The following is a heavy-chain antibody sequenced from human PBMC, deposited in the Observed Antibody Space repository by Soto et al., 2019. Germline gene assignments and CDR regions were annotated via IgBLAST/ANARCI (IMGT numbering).Heavy chain of an antibody. D-gene: IGHD3-10*01. CDR2: INPNSGGT. CDR3: ARSAYYYGSGSYESWFDP. Sequence: QVQLVQSGAEVKKPGASVKVSCKASGYTFTGYYMHWVRQAPGQGLEWMGWINPNSGGTNYAQKFQGWVTMTRDTSISTAYMELSRLRSDDTAVYYCARSAYYYGSGSYESWFDPWGQGTLVTVS. V-gene: IGHV1-2*04. CDR1: GYTFTGYY. J-gene: IGHJ5*02.